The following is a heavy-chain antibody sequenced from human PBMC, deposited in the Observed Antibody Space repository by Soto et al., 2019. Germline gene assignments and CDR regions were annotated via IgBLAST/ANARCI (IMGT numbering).Heavy chain of an antibody. V-gene: IGHV4-39*01. Sequence: SETLSLTCTVSGGSISSSSYYWGWIRQPPGKGLEWIGSIYYSGSTYYNPSLKSRVTISVDTSKNQFSLKLSSVTAADTAVYYCAGGYIGSTRGGGYNWFDPWGQGTLVTVSS. CDR3: AGGYIGSTRGGGYNWFDP. D-gene: IGHD5-18*01. CDR2: IYYSGST. CDR1: GGSISSSSYY. J-gene: IGHJ5*02.